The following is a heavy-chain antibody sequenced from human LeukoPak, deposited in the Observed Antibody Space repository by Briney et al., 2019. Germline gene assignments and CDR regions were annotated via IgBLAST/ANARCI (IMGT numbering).Heavy chain of an antibody. CDR3: AKASDPYRLQYYFDY. CDR1: GFTFSSYG. V-gene: IGHV3-30*18. CDR2: ISYDGSNK. J-gene: IGHJ4*02. D-gene: IGHD2-2*01. Sequence: GGSLRLSCAASGFTFSSYGMHWVRQAPGKGLDWVAVISYDGSNKYFADSVKGRFTISRDNSKNTLYLQVNSLRAEDTAVYYCAKASDPYRLQYYFDYWGLGTLVTVST.